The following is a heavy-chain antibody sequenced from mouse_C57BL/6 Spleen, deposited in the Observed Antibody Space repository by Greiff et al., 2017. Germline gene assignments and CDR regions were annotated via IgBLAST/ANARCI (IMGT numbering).Heavy chain of an antibody. D-gene: IGHD2-1*01. CDR1: GYTFTDSY. CDR3: ARGDGVYYYAMAY. J-gene: IGHJ4*01. V-gene: IGHV1-76*01. CDR2: IYPGSGNT. Sequence: VQRVESGAELVRPGASVKLSCKASGYTFTDSYINWVKQRPGQGLEWIARIYPGSGNTYYNEKFKGKATLTAEKSSSTAYMQLSSLTSEDSAVYFCARGDGVYYYAMAYWGQGASVTVSS.